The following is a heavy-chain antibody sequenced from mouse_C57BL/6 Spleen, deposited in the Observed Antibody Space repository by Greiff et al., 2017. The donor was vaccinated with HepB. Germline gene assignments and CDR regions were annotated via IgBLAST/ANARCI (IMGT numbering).Heavy chain of an antibody. Sequence: QVQLKQPGAELVKPGASVKLSCKASGYTFTSYWMHWVKQRPGRGLEWIGRIDPNSGGTKYNEKFKSKATLTVDKPSSTAYMQLSSLTSEDSAVYYCARWWDYGSTFAYWGQGTLVTVSA. CDR2: IDPNSGGT. V-gene: IGHV1-72*01. J-gene: IGHJ3*01. D-gene: IGHD1-1*01. CDR3: ARWWDYGSTFAY. CDR1: GYTFTSYW.